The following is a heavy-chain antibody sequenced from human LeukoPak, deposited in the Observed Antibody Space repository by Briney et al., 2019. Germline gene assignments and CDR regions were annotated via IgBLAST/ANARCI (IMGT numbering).Heavy chain of an antibody. CDR3: ARTGMATIPGYFDY. J-gene: IGHJ4*02. CDR2: IIPIFGTA. D-gene: IGHD5-24*01. CDR1: GGTFSSYA. V-gene: IGHV1-69*05. Sequence: SVKVSCKASGGTFSSYAISWVRQAPGQGLEWMGGIIPIFGTANYAQKFQGRVTITTDESTSTAYMELSSLRSEDTAVYYCARTGMATIPGYFDYWGQGTLVNVSS.